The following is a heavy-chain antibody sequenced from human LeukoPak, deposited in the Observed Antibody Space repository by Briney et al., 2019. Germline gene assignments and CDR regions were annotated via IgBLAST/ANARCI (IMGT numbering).Heavy chain of an antibody. CDR3: AKGSPSGKFGVVPRAWFDP. CDR2: ISGSGGST. D-gene: IGHD3-3*01. J-gene: IGHJ5*02. V-gene: IGHV3-23*01. Sequence: GGSLRLSCAASGFTFITYTMHWVRQAPGKGLEWVSAISGSGGSTYYADSVTGRFTISRDNSKNTLYLQMNSLRAEDTAVYYCAKGSPSGKFGVVPRAWFDPWGQGTLVTVSS. CDR1: GFTFITYT.